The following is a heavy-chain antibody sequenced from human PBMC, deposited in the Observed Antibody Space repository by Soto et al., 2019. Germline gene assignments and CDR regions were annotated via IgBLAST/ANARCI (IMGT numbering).Heavy chain of an antibody. CDR2: VSSDGSST. Sequence: EVKLVESGGGLVQPGESLRLSCAASGFTFSSYWMHWIRQAPGKGLVWVSRVSSDGSSTVYATSVKGRLTISRDNAKNPRYLQINSLSDEDTGVYYCARGIPNYSSFDSWGQGTLVSVSS. CDR1: GFTFSSYW. D-gene: IGHD4-4*01. V-gene: IGHV3-74*01. CDR3: ARGIPNYSSFDS. J-gene: IGHJ4*02.